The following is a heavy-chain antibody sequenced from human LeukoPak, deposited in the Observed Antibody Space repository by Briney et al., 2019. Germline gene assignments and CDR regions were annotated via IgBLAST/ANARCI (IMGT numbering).Heavy chain of an antibody. CDR1: GFTFGAYY. Sequence: GGSLRLSCAASGFTFGAYYMTWVRQAPGKGLEWVANIKQDGSEKHYVDSVKGRFTISRDNANNSLYLQMNSPRAEDTAVYYCARMSGIAVAAIWISYFDYWGQGTLVTVSS. J-gene: IGHJ4*02. CDR3: ARMSGIAVAAIWISYFDY. CDR2: IKQDGSEK. V-gene: IGHV3-7*03. D-gene: IGHD6-19*01.